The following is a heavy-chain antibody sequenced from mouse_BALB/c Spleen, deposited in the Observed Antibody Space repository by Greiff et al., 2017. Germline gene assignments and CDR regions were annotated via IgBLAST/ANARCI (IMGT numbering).Heavy chain of an antibody. J-gene: IGHJ4*01. D-gene: IGHD2-14*01. V-gene: IGHV1-39*01. Sequence: VQLQQTGPELVKPGASVKISCKASCYSFTDYIMLWVKQSHVKSLEWIGNINPYYGSTSYNLKFKGKATLTVDKSSSTAYMQLNSLTSEDSAVYYCARYDAMDYWGQGTSVTVSS. CDR1: CYSFTDYI. CDR2: INPYYGST. CDR3: ARYDAMDY.